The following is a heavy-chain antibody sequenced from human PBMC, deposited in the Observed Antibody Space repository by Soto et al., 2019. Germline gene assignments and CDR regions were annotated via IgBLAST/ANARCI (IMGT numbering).Heavy chain of an antibody. J-gene: IGHJ3*02. CDR1: GFTFSSYA. Sequence: GGSLRLSCAASGFTFSSYAMHWVRQAPGKGLEYVSAISSNGGSTYYANSVKGRFTISRDNSKNTLYLQMGSLRAEDMAVYYSASGIRGSSSILDAFDIWGQGTMVTVSS. CDR2: ISSNGGST. V-gene: IGHV3-64*01. D-gene: IGHD6-6*01. CDR3: ASGIRGSSSILDAFDI.